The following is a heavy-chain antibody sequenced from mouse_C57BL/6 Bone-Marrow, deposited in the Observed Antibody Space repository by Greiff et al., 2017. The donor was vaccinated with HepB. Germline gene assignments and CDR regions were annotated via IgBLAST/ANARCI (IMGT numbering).Heavy chain of an antibody. CDR3: AGYYDYDGYYFDY. CDR1: GYTFTDYY. V-gene: IGHV1-26*01. J-gene: IGHJ2*01. CDR2: INPNNGGT. D-gene: IGHD2-4*01. Sequence: VQLQQSGPELVKPGASVKISCKASGYTFTDYYMNWVKQSHGKSLEWIGDINPNNGGTSYNQKFKGKATLTVDKSSSTAYMELRSLTSEDSAVYYCAGYYDYDGYYFDYWGQGTTLTVSS.